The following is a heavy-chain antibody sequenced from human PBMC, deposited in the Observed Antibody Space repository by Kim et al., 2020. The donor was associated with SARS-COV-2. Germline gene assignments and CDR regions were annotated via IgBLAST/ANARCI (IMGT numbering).Heavy chain of an antibody. J-gene: IGHJ5*02. V-gene: IGHV3-7*03. CDR2: IKKDGNEN. Sequence: GGSLRLSCAASGFIFSGFSMNWVRQAPGKGLEWVASIKKDGNENHYVDSVKGRFTISRDNAKNSVYLQMNSLRAEDTAVYYCAKSNWFDPWGRGTLVTVCS. CDR3: AKSNWFDP. CDR1: GFIFSGFS.